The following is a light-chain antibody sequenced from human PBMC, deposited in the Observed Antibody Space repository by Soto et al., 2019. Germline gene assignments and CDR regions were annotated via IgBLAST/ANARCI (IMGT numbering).Light chain of an antibody. Sequence: QSVLTQPPSVSGAPGQRVTISCTGSISNIGAGYDVHWYQQLPGTVPKVLIYGNSNRPSGVPDRFSGSKSGTSASLAITGLQAEDEADYYCQSYDISLSGFHVFGTGTKATVL. CDR1: ISNIGAGYD. CDR3: QSYDISLSGFHV. CDR2: GNS. J-gene: IGLJ1*01. V-gene: IGLV1-40*01.